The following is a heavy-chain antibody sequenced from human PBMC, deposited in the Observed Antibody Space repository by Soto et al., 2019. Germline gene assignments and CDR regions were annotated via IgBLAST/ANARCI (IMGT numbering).Heavy chain of an antibody. CDR3: ARGEGLYSSGWGPHYYYGMDV. J-gene: IGHJ6*02. CDR1: GYTFTSYD. CDR2: MNPNSGNT. Sequence: GASVKVSCKASGYTFTSYDINWVRQATGQGLEWMGWMNPNSGNTGYAQKFQGRVTMTRNTSISTAYMELSSLRSEDTAVYYCARGEGLYSSGWGPHYYYGMDVWGQGTTVTVSS. D-gene: IGHD6-19*01. V-gene: IGHV1-8*01.